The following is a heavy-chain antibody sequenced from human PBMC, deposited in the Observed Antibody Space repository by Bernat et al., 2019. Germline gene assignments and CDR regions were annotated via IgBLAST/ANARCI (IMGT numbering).Heavy chain of an antibody. V-gene: IGHV3-23*04. CDR1: GFTFSSYA. J-gene: IGHJ3*02. CDR3: AKDRSYLNAFDI. Sequence: VQLVESGGGLVKPGGSLRLSCAASGFTFSSYAMSWVRQAPGKGLEWVSAISTSGRRTNYADSVKGRFTISRDNSKNTLYLQMNSLRAEDTAVYYCAKDRSYLNAFDIWGQGTTVTVSS. CDR2: ISTSGRRT. D-gene: IGHD2-21*01.